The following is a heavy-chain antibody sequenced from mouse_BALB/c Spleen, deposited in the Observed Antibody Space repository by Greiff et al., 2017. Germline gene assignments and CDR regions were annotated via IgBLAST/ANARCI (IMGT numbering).Heavy chain of an antibody. V-gene: IGHV1-69*02. D-gene: IGHD1-1*01. Sequence: QVQLKQPGAELVRPGASVKLSCKASGYTFTSYWINWVKQRPGQGLEWIGNIYPSDSYTNYNQKFKDKATLTVDKSSSTAYMQLSSPTSEDSAVYYCTRSHEWVLRGAWFAYWGQGTLVTVSA. J-gene: IGHJ3*01. CDR2: IYPSDSYT. CDR1: GYTFTSYW. CDR3: TRSHEWVLRGAWFAY.